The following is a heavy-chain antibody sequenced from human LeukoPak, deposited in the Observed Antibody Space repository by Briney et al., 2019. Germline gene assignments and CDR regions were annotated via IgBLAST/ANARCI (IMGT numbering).Heavy chain of an antibody. CDR2: IAGSGGAT. CDR3: AKRGVVIRVILVGFHKEAYYFDS. CDR1: GITLSNYG. J-gene: IGHJ4*02. V-gene: IGHV3-23*01. D-gene: IGHD3-22*01. Sequence: PGGSLRLSCAVSGITLSNYGMSWVRRAPGKGLEWVAGIAGSGGATNYADSVKGRFTISRDNRKNTLYLQMNSLRAEDTAVYFCAKRGVVIRVILVGFHKEAYYFDSWGQGALVTVSS.